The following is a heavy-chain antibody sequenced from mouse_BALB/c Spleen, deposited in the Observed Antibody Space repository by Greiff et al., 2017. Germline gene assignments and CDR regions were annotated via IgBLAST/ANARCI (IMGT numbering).Heavy chain of an antibody. CDR3: ARDDY. CDR2: ISDGGSYT. J-gene: IGHJ2*01. Sequence: EVKLIESGGGLVKPGGSLKLSCAASGFTFSDYYMYWVRQTPEKRLEWVATISDGGSYTYYPDSVKGRFTISRDNAKNNLYLQMSSLKSEDTAMYYCARDDYWGQGTTLTVSS. CDR1: GFTFSDYY. V-gene: IGHV5-4*02.